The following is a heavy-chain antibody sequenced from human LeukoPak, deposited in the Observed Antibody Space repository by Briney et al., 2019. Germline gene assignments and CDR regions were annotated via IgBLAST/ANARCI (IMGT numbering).Heavy chain of an antibody. J-gene: IGHJ4*02. Sequence: SKTLSLTCTVSSDSISSSSYYWGWIRQPPGKGLEWIGSIYYSGSTYYNPSLKSRVTISVDTSKNQFSLKLSSVTAADTAVYYCARGYCSGGCCYEVDYWGQGTLVTVSS. D-gene: IGHD2-15*01. CDR1: SDSISSSSYY. V-gene: IGHV4-39*01. CDR2: IYYSGST. CDR3: ARGYCSGGCCYEVDY.